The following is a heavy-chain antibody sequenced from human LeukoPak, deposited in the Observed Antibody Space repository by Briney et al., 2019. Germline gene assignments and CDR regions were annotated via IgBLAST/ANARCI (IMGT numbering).Heavy chain of an antibody. V-gene: IGHV4-34*01. CDR1: GGSFSGYY. J-gene: IGHJ4*02. D-gene: IGHD3-10*01. Sequence: HSETLSLTCAVYGGSFSGYYWSWIRQPPGKGLEWIGEINHSGSTNYNPSLKSRVTISVDTSKNQFSLKLSSVTAADTAVYYCARERMVRGVALDYWGQGTLVTVSS. CDR3: ARERMVRGVALDY. CDR2: INHSGST.